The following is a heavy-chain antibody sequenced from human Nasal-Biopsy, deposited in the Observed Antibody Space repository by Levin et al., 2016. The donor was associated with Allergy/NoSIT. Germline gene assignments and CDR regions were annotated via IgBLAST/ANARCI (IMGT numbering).Heavy chain of an antibody. J-gene: IGHJ6*02. CDR1: GFAFYDFA. Sequence: GGSLRLSCAASGFAFYDFAMHWVRQAPGKGLEWVSFIGGDGGTTYYADSVKGRFTVSRDNSKNSLYLQMNNLRIEDTALYYCARVHYEVLTTYYYYVMGVWGQGTTVTVSS. D-gene: IGHD4-11*01. V-gene: IGHV3-43*02. CDR3: ARVHYEVLTTYYYYVMGV. CDR2: IGGDGGTT.